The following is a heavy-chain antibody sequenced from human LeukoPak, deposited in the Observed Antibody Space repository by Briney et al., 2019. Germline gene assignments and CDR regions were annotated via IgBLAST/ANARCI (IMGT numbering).Heavy chain of an antibody. V-gene: IGHV4-59*01. CDR1: GGSITSYY. D-gene: IGHD3-22*01. J-gene: IGHJ2*01. CDR2: IYDTGNT. CDR3: ARARVRSYSYDSDGSYTSDWIFDL. Sequence: SETLSLTCIVSGGSITSYYWSWIRQPPGKGLEWIGYIYDTGNTNYNPSLRSRVTISLGTSKDQFSLRLSSVTAADTAVYYCARARVRSYSYDSDGSYTSDWIFDLWGRGTLVTVSS.